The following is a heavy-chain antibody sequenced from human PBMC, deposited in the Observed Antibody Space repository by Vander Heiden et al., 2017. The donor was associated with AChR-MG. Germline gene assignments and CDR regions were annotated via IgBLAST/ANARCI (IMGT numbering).Heavy chain of an antibody. J-gene: IGHJ4*02. CDR2: ISGSGGNT. V-gene: IGHV3-23*01. CDR1: GFTFSSYA. D-gene: IGHD4-4*01. CDR3: ANYPFYSSFDS. Sequence: EVHLLESGGDLVQPGGSLRLSCAASGFTFSSYAMDWVRQAPGKGLEWVSGISGSGGNTYDADSVKGRFTISRDNSKNTVYLQMDRMRAEDTAVYYCANYPFYSSFDSWGQGTLVTVSS.